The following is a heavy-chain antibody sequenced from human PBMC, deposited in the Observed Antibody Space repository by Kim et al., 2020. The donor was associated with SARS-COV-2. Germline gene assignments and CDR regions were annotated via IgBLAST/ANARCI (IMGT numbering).Heavy chain of an antibody. J-gene: IGHJ4*02. CDR1: GFTFSSYS. CDR2: ISSSSSYI. CDR3: ARSYGSGSYYFDY. Sequence: GGSLRLSCAASGFTFSSYSMNWVRQAPGKGLEWVSSISSSSSYIYYADSVKGRFTISRDNAKNSLYLQMNSLRAEDTAVYYCARSYGSGSYYFDYWGQGTLVTVSS. V-gene: IGHV3-21*01. D-gene: IGHD3-10*01.